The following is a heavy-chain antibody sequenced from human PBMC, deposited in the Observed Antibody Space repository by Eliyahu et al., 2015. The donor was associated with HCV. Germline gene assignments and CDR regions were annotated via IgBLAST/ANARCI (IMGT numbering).Heavy chain of an antibody. Sequence: QVHLVESGGGVVQPGRSLRVSCAASGFIFSXYGMHWVRQAPGKGLEWLAVVAHDGSIESYADSVRGRFTIFRDNSENKLYLQMNSLRAEDTAVYHCAKENSPRSSNGWPLDYWGQGTLVSVSS. J-gene: IGHJ4*02. V-gene: IGHV3-30*18. CDR1: GFIFSXYG. CDR3: AKENSPRSSNGWPLDY. CDR2: VAHDGSIE. D-gene: IGHD6-19*01.